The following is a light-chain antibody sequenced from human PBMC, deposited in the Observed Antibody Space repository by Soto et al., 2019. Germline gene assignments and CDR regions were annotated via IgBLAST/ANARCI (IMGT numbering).Light chain of an antibody. CDR3: QQRSNWPYLT. J-gene: IGKJ4*01. CDR2: DAS. Sequence: EIVLTQSPDTLSLSPGERATLSCRASQSVSGYLGWYQQKPSQAPRLLIYDASNRAYGVPARFRGSGSGTNFTLTIASLEPDDFAVYYCQQRSNWPYLTFGGGTRV. V-gene: IGKV3-11*01. CDR1: QSVSGY.